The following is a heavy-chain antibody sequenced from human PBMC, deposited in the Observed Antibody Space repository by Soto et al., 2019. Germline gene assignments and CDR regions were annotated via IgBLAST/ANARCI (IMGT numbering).Heavy chain of an antibody. CDR3: TRHGPTREGVVVAATRYYYCGMDV. D-gene: IGHD2-15*01. CDR2: IRSKANSYAT. Sequence: EVQLVESGGGLVQPGGSLKLSCAASGFTFSGSAMHWVRQASGKGLEWVGRIRSKANSYATAYAASVKGRFTISRDDSKNAAYLQMNSLQSEDTAVYYCTRHGPTREGVVVAATRYYYCGMDVWGQGSTVTVSS. J-gene: IGHJ6*02. CDR1: GFTFSGSA. V-gene: IGHV3-73*01.